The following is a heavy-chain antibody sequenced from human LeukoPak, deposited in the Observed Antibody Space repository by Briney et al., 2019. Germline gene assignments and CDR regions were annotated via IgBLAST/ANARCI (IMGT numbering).Heavy chain of an antibody. J-gene: IGHJ6*02. CDR2: IYYSGST. Sequence: SETLSLTCTVSGGSISSYYWSWIRQPPGKGLEWIGYIYYSGSTNYNPSLKSRVTISVDTSKNQFSLKLSSVTAADTAVYYCARQTYEYSSGWLYYYYYGMDVWGQGTTVTVSS. CDR1: GGSISSYY. D-gene: IGHD6-19*01. CDR3: ARQTYEYSSGWLYYYYYGMDV. V-gene: IGHV4-59*01.